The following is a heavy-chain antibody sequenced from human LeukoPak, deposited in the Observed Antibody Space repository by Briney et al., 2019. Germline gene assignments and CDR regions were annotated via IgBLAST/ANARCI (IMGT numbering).Heavy chain of an antibody. D-gene: IGHD2-2*01. J-gene: IGHJ2*01. CDR2: ISWNSDDM. CDR1: GFTFDEYA. V-gene: IGHV3-9*01. Sequence: GRSLRLSCAASGFTFDEYAMHWVRQTPGMGLEWVSGISWNSDDMRYADSVKGRFIISRDNAKNSLYLQMNSLRAEDTALYHCAKAPVPPRVVLVPAASPWFFDLWGRGTLLSVSS. CDR3: AKAPVPPRVVLVPAASPWFFDL.